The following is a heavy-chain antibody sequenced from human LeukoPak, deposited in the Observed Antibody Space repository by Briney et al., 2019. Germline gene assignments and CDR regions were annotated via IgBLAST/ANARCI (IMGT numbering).Heavy chain of an antibody. D-gene: IGHD6-19*01. V-gene: IGHV3-30-3*01. Sequence: PGGSLRLSCAASGFTFSSYAMHWVRQAPGKGLEWVAVISYDGSNKYYADFVKGRFTVSRDNSRNTLYLQMRNLRAEDTAVYYCATVRGSDWYMDYWGQGTLVTVSS. J-gene: IGHJ4*02. CDR3: ATVRGSDWYMDY. CDR2: ISYDGSNK. CDR1: GFTFSSYA.